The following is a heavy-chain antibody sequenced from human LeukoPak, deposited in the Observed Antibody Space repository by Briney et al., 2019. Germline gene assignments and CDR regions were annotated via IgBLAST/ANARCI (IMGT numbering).Heavy chain of an antibody. CDR3: ANLHDYRAFDI. D-gene: IGHD4-11*01. Sequence: GGSLRLSCAASGFTFSSYWMNWARQAPGKGLEWVSAISGSGGSTYYADCVKGRFTISRDNSKNTLYLQMNSLRAEDTAVYYCANLHDYRAFDIWGQGTMVTVSS. CDR2: ISGSGGST. CDR1: GFTFSSYW. J-gene: IGHJ3*02. V-gene: IGHV3-23*01.